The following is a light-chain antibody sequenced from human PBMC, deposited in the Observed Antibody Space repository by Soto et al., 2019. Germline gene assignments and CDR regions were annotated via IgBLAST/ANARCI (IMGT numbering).Light chain of an antibody. V-gene: IGKV1-8*01. J-gene: IGKJ4*01. CDR2: AAS. CDR1: QAISSY. Sequence: AIRMTQSPSSFSASTGDRVTITCRASQAISSYLAWYQQKPGKAPKLLIYAASTLQSGVPSRFSGSGSGTEFTLTISCLQSEDFATYYCQQYYSYPLTFGGGTNVEIK. CDR3: QQYYSYPLT.